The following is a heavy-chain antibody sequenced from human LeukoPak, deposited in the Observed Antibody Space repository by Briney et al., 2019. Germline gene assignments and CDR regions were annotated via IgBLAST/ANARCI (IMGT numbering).Heavy chain of an antibody. D-gene: IGHD6-13*01. J-gene: IGHJ3*02. CDR2: ISGSGGTT. V-gene: IGHV3-23*01. CDR3: ATPLSIAAGKHDAFDI. CDR1: GFTFSSFG. Sequence: GGSLRLSCAASGFTFSSFGMRWVRQAPGKGLEWVSAISGSGGTTYCADSVKGRFTTSRDNAKNSLYLQMNSLRAEDTAVYYCATPLSIAAGKHDAFDIWGQGTMVTVSS.